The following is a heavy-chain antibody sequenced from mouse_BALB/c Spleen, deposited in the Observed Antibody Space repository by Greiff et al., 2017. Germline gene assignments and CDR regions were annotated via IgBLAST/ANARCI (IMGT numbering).Heavy chain of an antibody. CDR2: IYPYNGGT. CDR1: GYTFTDYN. D-gene: IGHD4-1*01. CDR3: ARLGRGAMDY. Sequence: EVQLQESGPELVKPGASVKISCKASGYTFTDYNMHWVKQSHGKSLEWIGYIYPYNGGTGYNQKFKSKATLTVDNSSSTAYMELRSLTSEDSAVYYCARLGRGAMDYWGQGTSVTVSS. V-gene: IGHV1S29*02. J-gene: IGHJ4*01.